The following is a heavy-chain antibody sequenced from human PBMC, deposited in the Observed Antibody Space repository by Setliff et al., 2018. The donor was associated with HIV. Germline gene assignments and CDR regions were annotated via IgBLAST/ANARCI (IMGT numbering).Heavy chain of an antibody. D-gene: IGHD3-16*01. Sequence: ASVKVSCKASGYTFSTYGISWVRQAPGQGLEWMGWISVYNDNTNYAQKFQGRVTMTTDTSTNTAYMELRSLRSDDTAVYYCARDGGEWRWTIDYWGQGTLVTVS. CDR3: ARDGGEWRWTIDY. CDR2: ISVYNDNT. CDR1: GYTFSTYG. V-gene: IGHV1-18*01. J-gene: IGHJ4*02.